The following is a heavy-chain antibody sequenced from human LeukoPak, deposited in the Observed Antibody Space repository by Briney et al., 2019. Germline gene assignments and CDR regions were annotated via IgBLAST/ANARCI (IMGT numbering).Heavy chain of an antibody. D-gene: IGHD5-24*01. CDR2: ISSSGNT. Sequence: PGGSLRLSCEASGFTFGRSAMTWVRQTPGKGLEWFSSISSSGNTYYADSVKGRITISRDNSKNLVNLQMNSLRAEDTAIYYCVKGRMSEDGLDFWGQGSLVTVSS. CDR1: GFTFGRSA. CDR3: VKGRMSEDGLDF. J-gene: IGHJ4*02. V-gene: IGHV3-23*01.